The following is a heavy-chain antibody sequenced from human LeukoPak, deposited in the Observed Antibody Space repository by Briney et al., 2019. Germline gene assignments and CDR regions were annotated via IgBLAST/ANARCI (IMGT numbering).Heavy chain of an antibody. V-gene: IGHV3-7*01. CDR1: GFTFSIHW. J-gene: IGHJ4*02. D-gene: IGHD1-26*01. Sequence: GGSLRLSCAASGFTFSIHWMTWVRQAPGKGLEWVANIKHDGSEKYYVDSVKGRFTISRDNAKNAVYLQMNSLRAEDTAVYYCGRDGYSGYYRIDDNWGQGTLVTVSS. CDR3: GRDGYSGYYRIDDN. CDR2: IKHDGSEK.